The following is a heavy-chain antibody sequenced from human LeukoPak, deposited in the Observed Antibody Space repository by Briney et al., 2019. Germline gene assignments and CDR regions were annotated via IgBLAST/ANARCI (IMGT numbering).Heavy chain of an antibody. D-gene: IGHD3-9*01. Sequence: GGSLRLSCAASGFTFSSYGMSWVRQAPGKGLEWVSAISGSGGSTYYADSVKGRFTISRDNSKNTLYLQMNSLRAEDTAVYYCAKGDYDILTGIDYWGQGTLVTVSS. CDR3: AKGDYDILTGIDY. CDR1: GFTFSSYG. CDR2: ISGSGGST. J-gene: IGHJ4*02. V-gene: IGHV3-23*01.